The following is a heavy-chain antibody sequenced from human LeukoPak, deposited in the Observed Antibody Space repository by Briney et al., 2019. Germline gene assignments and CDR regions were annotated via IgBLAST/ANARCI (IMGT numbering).Heavy chain of an antibody. Sequence: GGSLRLSCVASGFTFSSYEMNWVRQAPGKGLEWLSYITTSDSTTHYADSVKGRFTISRDDAQNSLYLQMNSLRVEDTAVYYCAREYSSGNDYWGQGTLVTVSS. CDR1: GFTFSSYE. CDR2: ITTSDSTT. CDR3: AREYSSGNDY. V-gene: IGHV3-48*03. J-gene: IGHJ4*02. D-gene: IGHD6-19*01.